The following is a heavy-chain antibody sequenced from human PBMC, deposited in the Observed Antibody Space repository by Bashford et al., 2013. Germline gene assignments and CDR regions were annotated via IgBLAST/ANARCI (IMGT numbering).Heavy chain of an antibody. CDR3: AREVDRGSQRAFDI. CDR2: INGGNDNT. Sequence: VASVKVSCKASGYTFTNYDMHWVRQAPGQRLEWMEWINGGNDNTKYSQKFQDRVTITRDTSASTAYMELSSLKSEDTAVYYCAREVDRGSQRAFDIWGQGTMVTVSS. J-gene: IGHJ3*02. V-gene: IGHV1-3*01. D-gene: IGHD1-26*01. CDR1: GYTFTNYD.